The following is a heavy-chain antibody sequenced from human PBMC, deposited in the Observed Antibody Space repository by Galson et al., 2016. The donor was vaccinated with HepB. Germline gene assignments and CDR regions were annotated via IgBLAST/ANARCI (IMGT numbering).Heavy chain of an antibody. Sequence: SLRLSCATSGFTFSSYALNWVRQAPGKGLEWVSVISGSSSSIYYADSVKGRFTVSRDNSKNTVFLQMNSLRAEDTAVYYCAKDGVRSGYSYFDYWGRGTLVTVSS. V-gene: IGHV3-23*01. J-gene: IGHJ4*02. CDR3: AKDGVRSGYSYFDY. D-gene: IGHD5-12*01. CDR1: GFTFSSYA. CDR2: ISGSSSSI.